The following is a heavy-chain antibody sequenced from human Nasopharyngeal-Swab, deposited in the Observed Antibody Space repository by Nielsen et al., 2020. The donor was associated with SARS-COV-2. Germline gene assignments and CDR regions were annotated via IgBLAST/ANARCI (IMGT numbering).Heavy chain of an antibody. CDR2: INHSGST. CDR3: SAAGGNY. CDR1: GGPFSGYY. D-gene: IGHD6-13*01. J-gene: IGHJ4*02. V-gene: IGHV4-34*01. Sequence: SETLSLTCAVSGGPFSGYYWSWIRQPPGKGLEWIGEINHSGSTNYNPSLKSRVTISVDTSKNQFSLKLSSVTAADTAVYYCSAAGGNYWGQGTLVTVSS.